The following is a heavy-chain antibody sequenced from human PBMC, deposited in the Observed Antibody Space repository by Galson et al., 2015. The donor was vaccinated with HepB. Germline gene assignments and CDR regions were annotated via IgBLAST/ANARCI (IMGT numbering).Heavy chain of an antibody. V-gene: IGHV1-18*04. J-gene: IGHJ4*02. CDR2: VSAYNGDT. Sequence: SVKVSCKASGYSFTSYGISWVRQAPGQGLEWMGWVSAYNGDTNYAQRLQGRVTMTTDTSTSTAYMEMRSLRPDDTAVYYCARLVTASIFTDLDYWGQGTLVTVSS. CDR3: ARLVTASIFTDLDY. CDR1: GYSFTSYG. D-gene: IGHD3-3*01.